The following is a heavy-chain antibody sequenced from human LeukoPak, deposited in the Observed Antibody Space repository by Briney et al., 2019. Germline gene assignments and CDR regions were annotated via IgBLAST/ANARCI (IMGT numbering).Heavy chain of an antibody. Sequence: GGSQRLSCAASGSPVRSSGMHWVRQAPGKGLEWVAVISYDGSNKYYADSVKGRFTISRDNSKNTLYLQMNSLRAEDTAVYYCARSPWTIYSNYAIPHYWGQGTLVTVSS. J-gene: IGHJ4*02. V-gene: IGHV3-30*03. CDR2: ISYDGSNK. CDR1: GSPVRSSG. CDR3: ARSPWTIYSNYAIPHY. D-gene: IGHD4-11*01.